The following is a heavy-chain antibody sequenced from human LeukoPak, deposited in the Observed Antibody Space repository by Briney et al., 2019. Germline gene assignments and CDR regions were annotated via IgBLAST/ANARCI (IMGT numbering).Heavy chain of an antibody. D-gene: IGHD5-12*01. V-gene: IGHV4-31*03. Sequence: SQTLSLTCTVSGDSISNGGSISNGGPYWSWIRQFPGKGLEWIGYIYHSGNTYYNPSLESRVTISVDTSENRFSLKLNSVTAADTAIYYCARDTRIKWLRFLDYWGQGILVTVSS. J-gene: IGHJ4*02. CDR2: IYHSGNT. CDR1: GDSISNGGSISNGGPY. CDR3: ARDTRIKWLRFLDY.